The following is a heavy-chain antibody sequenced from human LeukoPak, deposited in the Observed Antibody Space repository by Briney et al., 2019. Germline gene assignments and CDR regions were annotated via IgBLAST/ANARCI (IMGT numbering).Heavy chain of an antibody. CDR3: ARGVRYSSSWYPDY. Sequence: SETLSLTCTVSGGSISSGGYYWSWIRQHPGKGLEWIGYIYYSGSTYYNPSLKSRVTISVDTSKNQFSLKLSSVTAADTAVYYCARGVRYSSSWYPDYWGQGTLVTVSS. CDR2: IYYSGST. CDR1: GGSISSGGYY. D-gene: IGHD6-13*01. J-gene: IGHJ4*02. V-gene: IGHV4-31*03.